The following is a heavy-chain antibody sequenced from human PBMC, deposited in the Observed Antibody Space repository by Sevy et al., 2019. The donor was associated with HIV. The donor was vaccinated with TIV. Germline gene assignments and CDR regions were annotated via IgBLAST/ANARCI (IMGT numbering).Heavy chain of an antibody. J-gene: IGHJ6*02. CDR2: INPSGGST. Sequence: ASVKVSCKASGYTFTSYYMHWVRQAPGQGLEWMGIINPSGGSTSYAQKFQGRVTMTRDTSTSTVYMELSSLRSEDTPVYYCARDWTTVTYYYYGMDVWGQGTTVTVSS. CDR3: ARDWTTVTYYYYGMDV. V-gene: IGHV1-46*03. CDR1: GYTFTSYY. D-gene: IGHD4-17*01.